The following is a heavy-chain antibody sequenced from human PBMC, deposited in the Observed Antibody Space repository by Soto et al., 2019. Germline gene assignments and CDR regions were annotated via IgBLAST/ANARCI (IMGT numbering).Heavy chain of an antibody. Sequence: GESLKISCKASGYRFTTNWISWVRLMPGKGLEWMGKIDPSDSYTSYSPSFQGHVSISADKSISTAYLQWSSLQASDTAMYYCARHYSSSPEAFDYWGQGSLVTVSS. D-gene: IGHD3-22*01. CDR2: IDPSDSYT. V-gene: IGHV5-10-1*01. CDR1: GYRFTTNW. CDR3: ARHYSSSPEAFDY. J-gene: IGHJ4*02.